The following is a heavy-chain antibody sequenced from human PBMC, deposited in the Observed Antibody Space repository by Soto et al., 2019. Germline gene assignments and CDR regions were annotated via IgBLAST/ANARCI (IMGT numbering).Heavy chain of an antibody. CDR1: GYTFTSYA. V-gene: IGHV1-3*01. D-gene: IGHD3-10*01. J-gene: IGHJ4*02. Sequence: ASVKVSCKASGYTFTSYAMHWVRQAPGQRLEWMGWINAGNGNTKYSQKFQGRVTITRDTSASTAYMELSSLRSEDTAVYYCARGRGSEMFRYFDYWGQGTLVTVSS. CDR2: INAGNGNT. CDR3: ARGRGSEMFRYFDY.